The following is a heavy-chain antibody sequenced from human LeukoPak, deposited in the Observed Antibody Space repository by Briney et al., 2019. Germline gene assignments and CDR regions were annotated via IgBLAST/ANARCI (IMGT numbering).Heavy chain of an antibody. CDR2: IYHSGST. CDR1: GYSISSGYY. J-gene: IGHJ4*02. CDR3: AKLLLGGTAIFDY. Sequence: PSETLSLTCTVSGYSISSGYYWGLIRQPPGKGLEWIGRIYHSGSTYYNPSLKSRVTISVDTFKNQFSLKLSSVAAADTAVYYCAKLLLGGTAIFDYWGQGTLVTVSS. D-gene: IGHD1-1*01. V-gene: IGHV4-38-2*02.